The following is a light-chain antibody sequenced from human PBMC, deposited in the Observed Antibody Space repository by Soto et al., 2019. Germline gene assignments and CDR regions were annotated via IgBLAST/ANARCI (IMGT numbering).Light chain of an antibody. V-gene: IGLV2-8*01. CDR2: EVN. CDR3: SSYAGSNNLEV. Sequence: QSALTQPPSASGSPGQSVTISCTGTSSDVGGYNYVSWYQQHPGKAPKLMIYEVNKRPSGVPDRFSGSKSGNTASLTVSGLQAEDEADYYCSSYAGSNNLEVFGGGTKLTVL. CDR1: SSDVGGYNY. J-gene: IGLJ2*01.